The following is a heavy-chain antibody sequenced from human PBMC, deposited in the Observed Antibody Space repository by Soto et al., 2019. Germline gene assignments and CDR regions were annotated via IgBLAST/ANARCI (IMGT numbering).Heavy chain of an antibody. J-gene: IGHJ4*02. CDR3: ASPRLSSDGTTPIDY. CDR1: GFTFNNYA. CDR2: ISFDGSTK. V-gene: IGHV3-30-3*01. Sequence: QVQLVESGGGVVQPGRSLRLSCAASGFTFNNYAMHWVRQAPGKGLEWVAVISFDGSTKYYADSVKGRFTISRDNSKNTLYLQMNSLRAEDMAVYYCASPRLSSDGTTPIDYWGQGTLVTVSS. D-gene: IGHD1-1*01.